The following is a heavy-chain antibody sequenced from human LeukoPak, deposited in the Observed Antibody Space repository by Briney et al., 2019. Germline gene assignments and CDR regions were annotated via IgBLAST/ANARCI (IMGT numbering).Heavy chain of an antibody. J-gene: IGHJ4*02. V-gene: IGHV1-2*02. Sequence: GASVKVSCKASGYTFTGYYMHWVRQAPGQGLEWMGWINPNRGGTNYAQKFQGRVTMTMDTSISTAYMELSRLRYEDTAVYYCASRVVTQAYDSWGPGNLVTVSS. CDR2: INPNRGGT. CDR1: GYTFTGYY. D-gene: IGHD4-23*01. CDR3: ASRVVTQAYDS.